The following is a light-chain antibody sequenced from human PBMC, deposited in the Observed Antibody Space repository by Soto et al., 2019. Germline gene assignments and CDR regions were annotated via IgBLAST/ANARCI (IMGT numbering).Light chain of an antibody. CDR3: SSYATSILEV. CDR1: SSDVGGYNF. V-gene: IGLV2-14*03. CDR2: DVS. Sequence: QSVLTQPASVSGSPGQSITISCTGTSSDVGGYNFVSWYQQHPGKVPKLMIYDVSNRPSGVSDRFSGSKSGNTASLTIFGLQAEDEADYYCSSYATSILEVFGTGTKVTVL. J-gene: IGLJ1*01.